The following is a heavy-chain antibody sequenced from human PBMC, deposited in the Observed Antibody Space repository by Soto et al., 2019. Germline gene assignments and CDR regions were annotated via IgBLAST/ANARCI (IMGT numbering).Heavy chain of an antibody. CDR1: GFTFSSYW. J-gene: IGHJ5*02. V-gene: IGHV3-7*03. CDR2: INPDGSEK. D-gene: IGHD4-17*01. CDR3: ARVRYGDYQSRDNWFDP. Sequence: GGSLRLSCAASGFTFSSYWMNWVRQAPGKGLEWVADINPDGSEKYYVDSVKGRFTISRDNAKNSLYLQMNSLRSDDTAVYYCARVRYGDYQSRDNWFDPWGQGTLVTVSS.